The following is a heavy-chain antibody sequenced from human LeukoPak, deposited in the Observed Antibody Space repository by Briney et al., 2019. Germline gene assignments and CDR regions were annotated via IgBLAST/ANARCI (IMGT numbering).Heavy chain of an antibody. J-gene: IGHJ3*01. D-gene: IGHD3-3*02. CDR3: VRPDRIFGVPAAFDA. CDR2: IIPKYSSS. Sequence: ASGKVSCHASGGSFSHYPINWVRQAPGQGLEWLGGIIPKYSSSNYPQAFQGRVTIPAHETTTTVYMDMSGLRPDDTAVYYCVRPDRIFGVPAAFDAWGQGTLVAVSS. CDR1: GGSFSHYP. V-gene: IGHV1-69*01.